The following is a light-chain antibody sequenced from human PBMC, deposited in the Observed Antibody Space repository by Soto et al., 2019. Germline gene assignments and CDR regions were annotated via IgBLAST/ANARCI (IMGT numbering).Light chain of an antibody. V-gene: IGKV1-9*01. J-gene: IGKJ4*01. CDR3: QQLNSYPLT. Sequence: IQLTQSPSSLSASVGDRVTITCRASQAISSYLAWYQQKPGKAPNLLIYAASTLQSGVPSRFSGSGSGTYFTLTISSLQHEDFATYFCQQLNSYPLTFGGGTKVEIK. CDR2: AAS. CDR1: QAISSY.